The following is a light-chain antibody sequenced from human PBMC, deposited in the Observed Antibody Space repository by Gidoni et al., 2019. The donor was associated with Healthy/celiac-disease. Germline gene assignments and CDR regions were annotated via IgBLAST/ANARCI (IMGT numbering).Light chain of an antibody. V-gene: IGLV3-19*01. CDR1: SLRSYD. Sequence: SSELTQDPAVSVVLGQTVRITCQGDSLRSYDASWYQQKPGQAPVLVIYGKNNRPSGIPDRFSGSSSGNTASFTITVAQAEDEADYYCNSRDSSGNHLVFGGGTKLTVL. CDR3: NSRDSSGNHLV. J-gene: IGLJ2*01. CDR2: GKN.